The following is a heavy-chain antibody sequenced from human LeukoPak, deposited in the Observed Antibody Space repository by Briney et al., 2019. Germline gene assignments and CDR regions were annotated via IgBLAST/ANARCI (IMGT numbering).Heavy chain of an antibody. CDR1: GFTFSSYS. CDR2: ISSSSSYI. CDR3: AREYCSGGSCSDY. D-gene: IGHD2-15*01. V-gene: IGHV3-21*01. Sequence: TGGSLRLSCAASGFTFSSYSMKWVRQAPGKGLEWVSSISSSSSYIYYADSVKGRFTISRDNAKNSLYLQMNSLRAEDTAVYYCAREYCSGGSCSDYWGQGTLVTVSS. J-gene: IGHJ4*02.